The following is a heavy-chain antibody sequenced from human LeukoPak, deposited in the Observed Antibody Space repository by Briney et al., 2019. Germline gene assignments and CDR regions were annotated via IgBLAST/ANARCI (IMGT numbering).Heavy chain of an antibody. Sequence: PGGSLRLSCAASGFNFNNYNMNWVRQAPGKALEWVSSITSSGTYIFHADSVKGRFTISRDNAKNSLYLQLNTLGPEDTAVYYCARDPYSGNYGNDYYYYMDVWGKGTTVTISS. D-gene: IGHD1-26*01. CDR1: GFNFNNYN. V-gene: IGHV3-21*01. J-gene: IGHJ6*03. CDR3: ARDPYSGNYGNDYYYYMDV. CDR2: ITSSGTYI.